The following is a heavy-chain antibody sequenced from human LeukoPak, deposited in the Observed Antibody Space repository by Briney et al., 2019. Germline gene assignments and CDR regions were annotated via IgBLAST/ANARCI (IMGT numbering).Heavy chain of an antibody. CDR2: INSDGSIT. D-gene: IGHD4-17*01. V-gene: IGHV3-74*01. Sequence: GGSLRLSCAASGFTFTTYWMHWVRQAPGKGLVWVSHINSDGSITSYADSVKGRFTISRDNAKNTLYLQMNSLRAEDTAVYYCARGHYADYDWGQGTLVTVSS. CDR3: ARGHYADYD. J-gene: IGHJ4*02. CDR1: GFTFTTYW.